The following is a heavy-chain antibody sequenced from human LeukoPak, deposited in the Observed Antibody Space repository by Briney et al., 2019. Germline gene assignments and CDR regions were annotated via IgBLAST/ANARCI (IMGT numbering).Heavy chain of an antibody. CDR3: SRGPTTSCFDY. CDR2: IWSDGSNK. D-gene: IGHD2-2*01. Sequence: RPGGSLRLSCAASGFTFSRYSMNWVRQAPGKGLEWVAVIWSDGSNKNYAGSVKGRFTIARDNSMNTLFSQMDSLRVEDTAIYYCSRGPTTSCFDYWGQGTLVTVSS. J-gene: IGHJ4*02. CDR1: GFTFSRYS. V-gene: IGHV3-33*08.